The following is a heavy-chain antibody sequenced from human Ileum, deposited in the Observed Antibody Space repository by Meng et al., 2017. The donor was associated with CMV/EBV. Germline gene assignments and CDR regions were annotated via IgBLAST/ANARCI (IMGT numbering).Heavy chain of an antibody. CDR1: GFTFTAYW. D-gene: IGHD2/OR15-2a*01. CDR3: ARDFLHRGY. Sequence: RLSFAASGFTFTAYWMHWVRQAPGKGLVWVSAIKTDGSDRRYTDSVKGRFTISRDNAKNTLYLQMNSLRAEDTAVYYCARDFLHRGYWGQGSLVTVSS. CDR2: IKTDGSDR. V-gene: IGHV3-74*01. J-gene: IGHJ4*02.